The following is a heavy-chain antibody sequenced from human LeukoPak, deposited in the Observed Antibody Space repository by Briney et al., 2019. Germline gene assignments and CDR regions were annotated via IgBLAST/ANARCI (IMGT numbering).Heavy chain of an antibody. D-gene: IGHD3-22*01. CDR1: GFTFSSYA. V-gene: IGHV3-23*01. CDR2: ISGSGDNT. Sequence: GGSLRLSCAASGFTFSSYAMNWVRQAPGKGLEWISSISGSGDNTYYADSVKGRFTISRDNSKNTLYLQMNSLRAEDTAVYYCASLQNYYDSSGSFDIWGQGTMVTVSS. CDR3: ASLQNYYDSSGSFDI. J-gene: IGHJ3*02.